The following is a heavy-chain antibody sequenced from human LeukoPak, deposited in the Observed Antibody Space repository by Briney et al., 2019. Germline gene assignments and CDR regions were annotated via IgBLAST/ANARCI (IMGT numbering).Heavy chain of an antibody. Sequence: GSLRLSCAASGFTFSSYAMHWVRQAPGKGLEYVSAISSNGGSTYYANSVKGRFTISRDNSKNTLYLQMNSLRVEDTGVYHCAKDTVHTAYYDFWSAPDYWGQGTLVTVSS. D-gene: IGHD3-3*01. CDR1: GFTFSSYA. CDR2: ISSNGGST. CDR3: AKDTVHTAYYDFWSAPDY. J-gene: IGHJ4*02. V-gene: IGHV3-64*01.